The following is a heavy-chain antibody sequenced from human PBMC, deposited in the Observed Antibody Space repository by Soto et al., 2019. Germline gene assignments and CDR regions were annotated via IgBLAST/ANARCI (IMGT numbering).Heavy chain of an antibody. Sequence: QVQLVESGGGVVQPGRSLRLSCAATGFSFSSYGMHWVRQAPGKGLEGVAAISYDGSNKYYADSVKGRFTISRDNSKNTLYLQMNSLRTEDTAVYYCANFPSSEPDDYWGQGTLVTVSS. J-gene: IGHJ4*02. CDR3: ANFPSSEPDDY. V-gene: IGHV3-30*18. D-gene: IGHD2-2*01. CDR2: ISYDGSNK. CDR1: GFSFSSYG.